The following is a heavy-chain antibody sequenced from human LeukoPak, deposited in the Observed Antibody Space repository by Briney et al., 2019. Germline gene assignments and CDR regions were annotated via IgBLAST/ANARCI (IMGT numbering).Heavy chain of an antibody. CDR3: ATEGGSGSFGY. D-gene: IGHD3-10*01. V-gene: IGHV1-69*13. Sequence: GASVKVSCKASGGTFSSYAISWVRQAPGQGLEWMGGIIPIFGTANYAQKFQGRVTITADESTSTAYMELSSLRSEDMAVYYCATEGGSGSFGYWGQGTLVTVSS. CDR1: GGTFSSYA. J-gene: IGHJ4*02. CDR2: IIPIFGTA.